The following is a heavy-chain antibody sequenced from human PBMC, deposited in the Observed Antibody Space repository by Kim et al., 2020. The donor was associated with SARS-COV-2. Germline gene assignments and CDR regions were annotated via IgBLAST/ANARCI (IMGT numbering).Heavy chain of an antibody. Sequence: GGSLRLSCAASGFAFHDHNMHWVRQAPGKGLEWVSLISGDGGSTDYADSVKGRFTISRDNSGNSLYLQMNSLRTEDTAFYSCTKEICGYRYGQRCALDVWGQGTLVTVSS. CDR2: ISGDGGST. J-gene: IGHJ3*01. CDR3: TKEICGYRYGQRCALDV. D-gene: IGHD5-18*01. V-gene: IGHV3-43*02. CDR1: GFAFHDHN.